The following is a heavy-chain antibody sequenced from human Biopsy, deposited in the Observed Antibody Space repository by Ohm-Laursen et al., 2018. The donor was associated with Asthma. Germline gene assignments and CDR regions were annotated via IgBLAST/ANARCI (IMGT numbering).Heavy chain of an antibody. CDR1: GGSINSSTW. D-gene: IGHD4-17*01. CDR2: FFHTGST. CDR3: AKVGHGNGDYVGWFDP. J-gene: IGHJ5*02. Sequence: PPGTLSLTCTVSGGSINSSTWWSWVRQPPGKGLEWIGEFFHTGSTNYSPSLKSRVSISIDTSKNQFSLKLSSVTAADTAVYYCAKVGHGNGDYVGWFDPWGQGTLVTVSS. V-gene: IGHV4-4*03.